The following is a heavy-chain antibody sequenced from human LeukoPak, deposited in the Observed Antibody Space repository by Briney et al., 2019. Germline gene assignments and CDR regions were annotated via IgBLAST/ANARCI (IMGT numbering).Heavy chain of an antibody. J-gene: IGHJ4*02. D-gene: IGHD2-21*02. CDR2: IKPDGSET. Sequence: GGSLRLSCAASGFTFSRYWMNWVRQAPGRGLEWVANIKPDGSETYYVDSVKGRFTISRDNAKDSLYLQMNTLRVEDTAVYYCAKDRGSRLLAKAYYFDYWGQGTLVTVSS. CDR3: AKDRGSRLLAKAYYFDY. CDR1: GFTFSRYW. V-gene: IGHV3-7*01.